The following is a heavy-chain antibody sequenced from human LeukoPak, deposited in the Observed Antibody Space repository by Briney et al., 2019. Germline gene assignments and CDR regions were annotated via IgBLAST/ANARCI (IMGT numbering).Heavy chain of an antibody. V-gene: IGHV3-30*02. CDR1: GFTFSSYG. D-gene: IGHD1-26*01. CDR2: IRYDGNDK. J-gene: IGHJ6*03. CDR3: AKVSGSSYYYYYMDV. Sequence: PGGSLRLSCAASGFTFSSYGLHWVRQAPGKGLDWVAFIRYDGNDKFYADSVKGRFIISRDNSENTLYLQMNSLRAEDTAVYYCAKVSGSSYYYYYMDVWGTGTTVTVSS.